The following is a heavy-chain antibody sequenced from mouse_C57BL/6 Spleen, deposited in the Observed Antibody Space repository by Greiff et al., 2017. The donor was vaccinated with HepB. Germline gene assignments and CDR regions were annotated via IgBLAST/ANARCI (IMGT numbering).Heavy chain of an antibody. CDR3: ARECHYVSYFDY. Sequence: QVQLKQPGTELVKPGASVKLSCKASGYTFTSYWMHWVKQRPGQGLEWIGNLNPSNGATNYHEKFKSKATLTVDTSSSTAYMTLSSLTAADSAVYYCARECHYVSYFDYWGQGTTLTVSS. CDR2: LNPSNGAT. J-gene: IGHJ2*01. D-gene: IGHD1-1*01. CDR1: GYTFTSYW. V-gene: IGHV1-53*01.